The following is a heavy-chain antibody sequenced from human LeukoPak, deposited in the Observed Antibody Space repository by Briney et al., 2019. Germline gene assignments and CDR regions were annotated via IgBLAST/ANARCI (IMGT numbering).Heavy chain of an antibody. J-gene: IGHJ4*02. Sequence: ASVKVSCKASGYTFTGYYLHWVRQAPGQGLEWMGWINPVSGGTVYAQKFQGRVTMTRDTSINTAYMELSRLTSDGTAVYYCARRAGYSSSPFDYWGQGTLVTVSS. D-gene: IGHD6-19*01. CDR3: ARRAGYSSSPFDY. V-gene: IGHV1-2*02. CDR1: GYTFTGYY. CDR2: INPVSGGT.